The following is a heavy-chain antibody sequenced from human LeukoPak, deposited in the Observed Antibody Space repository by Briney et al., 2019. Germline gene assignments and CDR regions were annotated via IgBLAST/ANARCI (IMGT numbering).Heavy chain of an antibody. CDR3: AKRIGSCNSISCLYFDH. Sequence: GGTLRLSCAASGFTFSGYAMSWVRHGPGKGLEWVSTISGSGGSTYYADSVKGRFTISRDNSRYTVYLQMNSLRAEDTATYYCAKRIGSCNSISCLYFDHWGQGALVTVSS. D-gene: IGHD2-2*01. J-gene: IGHJ4*02. V-gene: IGHV3-23*01. CDR2: ISGSGGST. CDR1: GFTFSGYA.